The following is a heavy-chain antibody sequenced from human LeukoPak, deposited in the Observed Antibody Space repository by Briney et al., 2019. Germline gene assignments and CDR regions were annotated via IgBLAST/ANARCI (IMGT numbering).Heavy chain of an antibody. D-gene: IGHD5-12*01. CDR2: ISWDGTRT. J-gene: IGHJ6*03. Sequence: GGSLRLSCAASGFSFDDYSMHWVRQGPGKSLEWVSVISWDGTRTYYADSVKGRFTVSRDNSKNTLYLQMKSLRAEDTAVYYCAKGGGYEAQYYYYYLDVWGKGTTVAISS. CDR1: GFSFDDYS. V-gene: IGHV3-43*01. CDR3: AKGGGYEAQYYYYYLDV.